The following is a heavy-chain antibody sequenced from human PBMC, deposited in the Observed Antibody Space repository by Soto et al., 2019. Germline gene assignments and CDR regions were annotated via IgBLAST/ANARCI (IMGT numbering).Heavy chain of an antibody. J-gene: IGHJ4*02. D-gene: IGHD4-17*01. CDR3: AKAQHGDFMYYFYY. V-gene: IGHV3-30*18. CDR1: GFTFSSYG. CDR2: ISYDGSNK. Sequence: QVQLVESGGGVVQPGRSLRLSCAASGFTFSSYGMHWVRQAPGKGLEWVAVISYDGSNKYYADSVKGRFTISRDNSKNTLHLQITSLRAEATAVYYWAKAQHGDFMYYFYYGGKVTLVTVSS.